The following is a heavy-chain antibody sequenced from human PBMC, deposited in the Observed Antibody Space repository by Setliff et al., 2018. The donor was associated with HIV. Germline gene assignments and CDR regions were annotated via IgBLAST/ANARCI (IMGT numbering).Heavy chain of an antibody. CDR1: GGSINTYY. J-gene: IGHJ4*02. CDR3: ARDRLTYYFDY. D-gene: IGHD3-22*01. CDR2: FYTSGST. Sequence: PSETLSLTCTVSGGSINTYYWSWIRQPAGKGLEWIGRFYTSGSTNYNPSLKSRVTMSVDTSKKQFSLKLSSVTAADTAVYYCARDRLTYYFDYWGQGILVTVSS. V-gene: IGHV4-4*07.